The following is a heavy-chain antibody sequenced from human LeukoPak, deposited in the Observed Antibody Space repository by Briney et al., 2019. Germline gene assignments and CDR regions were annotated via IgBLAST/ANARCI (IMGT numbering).Heavy chain of an antibody. Sequence: GGSLRLSCAASAFTFRSYAVSWVRQAGGKGLEWVSAISGSGGSTYYADSVKGRFTISRDNSKNTLYLQMSSLRAEDTAVYYCAKPKDNSLYCFDYWGQGTLVTVSS. D-gene: IGHD1-20*01. V-gene: IGHV3-23*01. CDR1: AFTFRSYA. J-gene: IGHJ4*02. CDR2: ISGSGGST. CDR3: AKPKDNSLYCFDY.